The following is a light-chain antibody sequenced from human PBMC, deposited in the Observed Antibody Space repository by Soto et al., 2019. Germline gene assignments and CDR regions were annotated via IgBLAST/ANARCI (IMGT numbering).Light chain of an antibody. Sequence: DIQLTQSPSFLSASVGDRVTITCRASQGISSDLAWYQQKAGKAPKLLIYAASTLQSGVPSRFSGSGSGTEFSLTISSLQPEDFATYSCQQLNSYPLTFGGGTKVEIK. V-gene: IGKV1-9*01. CDR1: QGISSD. CDR2: AAS. CDR3: QQLNSYPLT. J-gene: IGKJ4*01.